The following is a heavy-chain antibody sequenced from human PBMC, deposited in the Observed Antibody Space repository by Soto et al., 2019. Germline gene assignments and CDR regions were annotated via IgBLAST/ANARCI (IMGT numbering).Heavy chain of an antibody. CDR2: IIPIFGTA. CDR1: GGTFSSYA. D-gene: IGHD2-21*02. Sequence: QVQLVQSGAEVKKPGSSVKVSCKASGGTFSSYAISWVRQAPGQGLEWMGGIIPIFGTANYAQKFQGRVTITADESTSTAYVELSSLRSEDTAVYYCARVWRTLKGLLPTGDYFDYWGQGTLVTVSS. J-gene: IGHJ4*02. CDR3: ARVWRTLKGLLPTGDYFDY. V-gene: IGHV1-69*01.